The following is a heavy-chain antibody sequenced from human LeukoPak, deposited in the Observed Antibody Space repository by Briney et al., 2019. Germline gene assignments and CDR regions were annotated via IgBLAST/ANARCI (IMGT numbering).Heavy chain of an antibody. V-gene: IGHV1-18*01. Sequence: ASVNVSCKASGYXFTSYGISWVRQAPGQGREWLGWISAYNGNTNYAQKLQGRVTMTTDTSTSTAYMELRSLRSDDTAVYYCASPIVANYYGMDVWGQGTTVTVSS. D-gene: IGHD5-12*01. J-gene: IGHJ6*02. CDR3: ASPIVANYYGMDV. CDR1: GYXFTSYG. CDR2: ISAYNGNT.